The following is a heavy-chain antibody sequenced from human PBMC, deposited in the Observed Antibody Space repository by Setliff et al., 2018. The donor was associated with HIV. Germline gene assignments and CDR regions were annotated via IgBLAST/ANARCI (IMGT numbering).Heavy chain of an antibody. J-gene: IGHJ3*02. V-gene: IGHV1-69*13. CDR1: GGTFSSYA. CDR3: ARDYPYYDSSGYSHLDAFDI. D-gene: IGHD3-22*01. Sequence: SVKVSCKASGGTFSSYAISWVRQAPGQGLEWMGGIIPIFGTANYAQKFQGRVTIIADESTSTAYMELNSLRSEDTAVYYCARDYPYYDSSGYSHLDAFDIWGQGTMVTVSS. CDR2: IIPIFGTA.